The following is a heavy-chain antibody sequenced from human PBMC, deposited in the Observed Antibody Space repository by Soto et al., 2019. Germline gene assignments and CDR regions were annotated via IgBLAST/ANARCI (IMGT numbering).Heavy chain of an antibody. V-gene: IGHV3-21*05. CDR1: GLTLSTSS. D-gene: IGHD5-18*01. CDR3: ARDIQPNLKAFDI. J-gene: IGHJ3*02. Sequence: PGGSLRLSCAAFGLTLSTSSMNWVRQAPGRGLEWISYISSHTSYTKYADSVKGRFTISRDNAKNSLYLQMNSLRVEDTAVYYCARDIQPNLKAFDIWGQGTMVTVSS. CDR2: ISSHTSYT.